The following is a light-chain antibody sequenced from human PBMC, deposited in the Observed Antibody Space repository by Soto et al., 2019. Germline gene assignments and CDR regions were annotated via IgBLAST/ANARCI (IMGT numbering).Light chain of an antibody. CDR2: DVS. J-gene: IGLJ2*01. CDR1: SSDVGGYNY. CDR3: SSYTSSSTQV. V-gene: IGLV2-14*01. Sequence: QSALTQPASVSGSPGQSIIISCTGTSSDVGGYNYVSWYQQHPGKAPKLMIYDVSNRPSGVSNRCSGSKSGNTASLTISGLQAEDEADYYCSSYTSSSTQVFGGGTKLTVL.